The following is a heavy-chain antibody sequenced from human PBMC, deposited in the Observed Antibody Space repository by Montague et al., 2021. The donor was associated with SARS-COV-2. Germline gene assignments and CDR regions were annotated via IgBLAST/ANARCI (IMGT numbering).Heavy chain of an antibody. J-gene: IGHJ6*02. V-gene: IGHV4-34*01. D-gene: IGHD2-2*01. CDR2: INHSEST. Sequence: SETLSLTCAVYGGSFSGYYWCWIRQPPGQGLEWIGEINHSESTNYNPSLKRRVTISVDTSKNQFPLKLSSVTAAATAVYYCTREGYQVLWSDYYYYGMDVWGQGTTGTGPS. CDR1: GGSFSGYY. CDR3: TREGYQVLWSDYYYYGMDV.